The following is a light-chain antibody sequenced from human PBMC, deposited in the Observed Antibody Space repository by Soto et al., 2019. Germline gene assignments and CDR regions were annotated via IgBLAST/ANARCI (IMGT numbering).Light chain of an antibody. CDR1: SSDVGGYNY. CDR3: SSYAGSDNGV. J-gene: IGLJ3*02. Sequence: QSALTQPPSASGSPGQSVTISCTGTSSDVGGYNYVSWYQQHPGKAPKLMIYEVSKRPSGVPDRFSGSKSGNTASLTVSGLQAADEADDYCSSYAGSDNGVFGGGTKLTVL. V-gene: IGLV2-8*01. CDR2: EVS.